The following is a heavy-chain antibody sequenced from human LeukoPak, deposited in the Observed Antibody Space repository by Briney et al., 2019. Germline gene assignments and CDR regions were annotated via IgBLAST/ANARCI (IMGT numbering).Heavy chain of an antibody. Sequence: PGGSLRLSCAASGFTFSSYWMSWVRKAPGKGPEWVANIKQDGDEIYYVDSVKGRFTISRDNAKNSVYLQMNSLRADDTAVYYCARDKVVGATVLDYWGQGTLVTVSS. CDR3: ARDKVVGATVLDY. J-gene: IGHJ4*02. D-gene: IGHD1-26*01. CDR2: IKQDGDEI. CDR1: GFTFSSYW. V-gene: IGHV3-7*05.